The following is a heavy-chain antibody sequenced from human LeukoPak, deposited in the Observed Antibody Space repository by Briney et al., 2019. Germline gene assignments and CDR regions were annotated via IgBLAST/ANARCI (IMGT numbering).Heavy chain of an antibody. Sequence: GGSLRLSCAASGFTFSSYAMSWVRQAPGKGLEWVSGISGSGGSTYYADSVKGRFTISRDNSKNTLFLQMNSLRAEDTAVYYCAKDFEYSAYSSSNFDYWGQGTLVTVSS. V-gene: IGHV3-23*01. CDR1: GFTFSSYA. J-gene: IGHJ4*02. D-gene: IGHD6-13*01. CDR2: ISGSGGST. CDR3: AKDFEYSAYSSSNFDY.